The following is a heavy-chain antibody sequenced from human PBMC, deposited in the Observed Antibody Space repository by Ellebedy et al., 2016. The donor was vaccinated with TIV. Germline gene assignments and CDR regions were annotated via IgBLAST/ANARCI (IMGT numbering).Heavy chain of an antibody. CDR3: ARGVYSYGMDV. J-gene: IGHJ6*02. D-gene: IGHD4-11*01. Sequence: GESLKISCAASGFTFSSYSMNWVRQAPGKGLEWVSYISSSSSTIYYADSVKGRFTISRENAKNSLYLQMNSLRAEDTAVYYCARGVYSYGMDVWGQGTTVTVSS. V-gene: IGHV3-48*01. CDR1: GFTFSSYS. CDR2: ISSSSSTI.